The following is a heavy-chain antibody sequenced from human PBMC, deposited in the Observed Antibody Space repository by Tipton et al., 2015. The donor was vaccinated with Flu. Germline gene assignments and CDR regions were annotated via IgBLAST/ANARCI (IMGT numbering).Heavy chain of an antibody. CDR3: AREGFDSSGYRAGDAVDI. V-gene: IGHV4-61*02. Sequence: LRLSCTVSGGSISSGSYYWSWIRQPAGKGLEWIGRIYTSGSTNSNPSLKSRVTISVDTSKNQFSLKLSSVTAADTAVYYCAREGFDSSGYRAGDAVDIWGQGTMVTVSS. D-gene: IGHD3-22*01. CDR2: IYTSGST. J-gene: IGHJ3*02. CDR1: GGSISSGSYY.